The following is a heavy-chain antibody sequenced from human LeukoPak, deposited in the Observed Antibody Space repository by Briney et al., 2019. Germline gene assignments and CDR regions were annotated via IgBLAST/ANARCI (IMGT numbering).Heavy chain of an antibody. J-gene: IGHJ4*02. V-gene: IGHV4-39*01. Sequence: PSETLSLTCTVSGGSIGSSGYYWGWIRQPPGKGLEWIGSISYSGSTDYNPSLKSRVTISVDTSKNQFSLKLSSVTAADTAVYYCARHFSTSCYGGIDYWGQGTLLTVSS. CDR3: ARHFSTSCYGGIDY. CDR1: GGSIGSSGYY. CDR2: ISYSGST. D-gene: IGHD2-2*01.